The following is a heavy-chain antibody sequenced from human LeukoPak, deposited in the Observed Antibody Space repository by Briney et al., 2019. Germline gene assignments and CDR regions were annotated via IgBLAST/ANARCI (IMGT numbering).Heavy chain of an antibody. CDR1: GGSISSYY. V-gene: IGHV4-59*01. D-gene: IGHD6-19*01. CDR3: ARGVYSSGWYYSDY. Sequence: PSETLSLTCTVSGGSISSYYWSWIRQPPGKGLEWIGYIYYSGSTNYNPSLKSRVTFSVDTSKSQFSLKLSSVTAADTAVYYCARGVYSSGWYYSDYWGQGTLVTVSS. J-gene: IGHJ4*02. CDR2: IYYSGST.